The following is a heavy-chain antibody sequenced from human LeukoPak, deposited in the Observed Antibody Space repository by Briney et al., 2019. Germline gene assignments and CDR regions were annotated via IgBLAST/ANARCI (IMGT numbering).Heavy chain of an antibody. CDR1: GYKFSTYW. CDR3: ARHVTISTNDNWFDP. CDR2: IYPGDSET. D-gene: IGHD3-3*01. V-gene: IGHV5-51*01. J-gene: IGHJ5*02. Sequence: GESLKISCKGSGYKFSTYWIGWVRQMPGKGLEWMGIIYPGDSETRYSPSFQGQVTISADKSISTAYLQWSSLKASDTAMYHCARHVTISTNDNWFDPWGQGTLVTVS.